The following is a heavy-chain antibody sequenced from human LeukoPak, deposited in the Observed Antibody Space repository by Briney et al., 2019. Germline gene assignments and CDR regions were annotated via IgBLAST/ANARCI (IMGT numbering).Heavy chain of an antibody. V-gene: IGHV3-23*01. D-gene: IGHD6-6*01. CDR3: AKDPLEQLSTIYFQN. J-gene: IGHJ1*01. Sequence: PGGSLSLSCAASDFTFSSLTMSWVRRAPGKGLEWVSAIGGSGDSTYYAGSVKGRFTISRDNSQNTLYLQMNSLRAEDTAVYYCAKDPLEQLSTIYFQNWGQGTLVTVSS. CDR1: DFTFSSLT. CDR2: IGGSGDST.